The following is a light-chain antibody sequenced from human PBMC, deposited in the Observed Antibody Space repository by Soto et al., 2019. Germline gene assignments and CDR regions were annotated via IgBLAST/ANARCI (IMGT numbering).Light chain of an antibody. CDR1: ALSKQY. CDR2: NDT. V-gene: IGLV3-25*03. J-gene: IGLJ1*01. Sequence: SYELTQPPSVSVSPGQTARITCFGDALSKQYVSWYQQRPGQAPVLVIYNDTERPSGIPERFSGSTSGTTVTLTIGGVQAEDEADYFCQSADNSGSNYVFGTGTKLTVL. CDR3: QSADNSGSNYV.